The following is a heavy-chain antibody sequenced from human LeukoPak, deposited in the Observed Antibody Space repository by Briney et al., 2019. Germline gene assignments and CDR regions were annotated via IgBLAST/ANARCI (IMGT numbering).Heavy chain of an antibody. CDR2: IYYSGST. J-gene: IGHJ4*02. Sequence: KPSETLSLTCTVSGGSISSYYWSWIRQPPGKGLEWIGYIYYSGSTDYNPSLKSRVTISVDTSKNQFSLKLSSVTAADTAVYYCARGHYGDYPDYWGQGTLVTVSS. V-gene: IGHV4-59*01. CDR1: GGSISSYY. CDR3: ARGHYGDYPDY. D-gene: IGHD4-17*01.